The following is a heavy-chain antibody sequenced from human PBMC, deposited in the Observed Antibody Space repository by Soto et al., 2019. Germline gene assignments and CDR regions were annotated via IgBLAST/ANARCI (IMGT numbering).Heavy chain of an antibody. J-gene: IGHJ4*02. CDR1: GFTFKLYT. V-gene: IGHV3-21*01. CDR3: ARDAASSLDH. CDR2: CTPSSSSI. D-gene: IGHD6-13*01. Sequence: EVQLVESGGGLVKPGGSLRLSCAASGFTFKLYTMHWVRQAPGKGLEWVSFCTPSSSSISYADSVEGRFTISRDNARNSLSQQIHILRTDDTAVYYCARDAASSLDHWGQGTLVTVSS.